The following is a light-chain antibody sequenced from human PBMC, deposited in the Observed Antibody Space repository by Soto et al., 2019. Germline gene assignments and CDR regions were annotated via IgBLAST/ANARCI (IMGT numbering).Light chain of an antibody. CDR1: HDIARW. J-gene: IGKJ4*01. CDR2: AAS. V-gene: IGKV1-12*01. Sequence: DIQMTQSPSYVSAFVGDRDAITCRASHDIARWLAWYQQQPGKAPRLLIFAASSLQSGVPTRFSGSGSGTDFALTITNLQPEDSAVYYCQQVKGFPLTFGGGTKVEIK. CDR3: QQVKGFPLT.